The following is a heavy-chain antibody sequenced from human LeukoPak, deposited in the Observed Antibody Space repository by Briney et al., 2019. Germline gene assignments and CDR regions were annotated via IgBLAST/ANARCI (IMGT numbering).Heavy chain of an antibody. Sequence: GESLKISCKGSGYPFTTYWIGWVRQMPGKGLEWMGIIYPGDSDTRYSPSFQGQVTMSADKSISTAYLQWSSLKASDTAMYYCARQVPGCSGGSCYSGWFDPWGQGTLVTVSS. V-gene: IGHV5-51*01. CDR2: IYPGDSDT. CDR3: ARQVPGCSGGSCYSGWFDP. J-gene: IGHJ5*02. CDR1: GYPFTTYW. D-gene: IGHD2-15*01.